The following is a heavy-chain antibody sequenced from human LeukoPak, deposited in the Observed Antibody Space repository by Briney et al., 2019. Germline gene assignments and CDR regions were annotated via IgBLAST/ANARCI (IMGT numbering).Heavy chain of an antibody. CDR1: GGTFSSYA. D-gene: IGHD2/OR15-2a*01. Sequence: ASVKVSCKASGGTFSSYAISWVRQAPGQGLEWMGGIIPIFGTANYAQKFQGRVTITADESTSTAYMELSSLRSEDTAVYYCARAAEFRGTTALFDYWGQGTLVTVSS. CDR3: ARAAEFRGTTALFDY. CDR2: IIPIFGTA. V-gene: IGHV1-69*13. J-gene: IGHJ4*02.